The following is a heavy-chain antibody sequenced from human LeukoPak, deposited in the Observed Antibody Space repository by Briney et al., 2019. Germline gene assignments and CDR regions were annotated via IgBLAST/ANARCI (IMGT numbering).Heavy chain of an antibody. D-gene: IGHD2-2*01. CDR1: GFTFSSFW. CDR3: ARGRCSSASCFFDY. J-gene: IGHJ4*02. Sequence: GGSLRLSCVASGFTFSSFWMTWVRQTPGKGLEWVANIKQDGSEKYYVDSVKGRFTISRDNAKNSLSLQMNSLRAEDTAVYYCARGRCSSASCFFDYWGQGTLVTVSS. CDR2: IKQDGSEK. V-gene: IGHV3-7*01.